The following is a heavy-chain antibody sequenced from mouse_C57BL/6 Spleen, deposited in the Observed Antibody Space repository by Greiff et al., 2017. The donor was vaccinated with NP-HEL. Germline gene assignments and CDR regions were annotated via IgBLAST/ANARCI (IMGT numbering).Heavy chain of an antibody. CDR2: IRSKSSNYAT. D-gene: IGHD2-3*01. V-gene: IGHV10-3*01. J-gene: IGHJ2*01. Sequence: EVQLVESGGGLVQPKGSLKLSCAASGFTFNTYAMHWVRQAPGKGLEWVARIRSKSSNYATYYADSVKDRFTISRDDSQSMLYLQMNNLKTEDTAMYYCVRGSDYDGYYLYFDYWGQGTTLTVSS. CDR1: GFTFNTYA. CDR3: VRGSDYDGYYLYFDY.